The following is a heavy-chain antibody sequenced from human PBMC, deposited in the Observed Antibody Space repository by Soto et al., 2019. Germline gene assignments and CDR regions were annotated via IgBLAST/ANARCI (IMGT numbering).Heavy chain of an antibody. Sequence: GGSLRLSCAASGFTFSNAWMNWVRQAPGKGLEWVGRIKSKTDGGTTDYAAPVKGRFTISRDDSKNTLYLQMNSLKTEDTAVYYCTTDKGGMEAIFGVALHYYYGMDVWGQGTTVTVSS. CDR2: IKSKTDGGTT. CDR3: TTDKGGMEAIFGVALHYYYGMDV. J-gene: IGHJ6*02. CDR1: GFTFSNAW. D-gene: IGHD3-3*01. V-gene: IGHV3-15*07.